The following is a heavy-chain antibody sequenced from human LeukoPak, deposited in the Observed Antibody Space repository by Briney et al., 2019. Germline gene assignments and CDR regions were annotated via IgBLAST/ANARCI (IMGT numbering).Heavy chain of an antibody. CDR2: INHSGST. J-gene: IGHJ4*02. Sequence: SETLSLTCAVYGGSFSGYYWSWIRQPPGKGLEWIGEINHSGSTNYNPSLKSRVTISVDTSKNQFSLKLSSVTAADTAVYYCARDSYGSGSYNYWGQGTLVTVSS. D-gene: IGHD3-10*01. CDR3: ARDSYGSGSYNY. V-gene: IGHV4-34*01. CDR1: GGSFSGYY.